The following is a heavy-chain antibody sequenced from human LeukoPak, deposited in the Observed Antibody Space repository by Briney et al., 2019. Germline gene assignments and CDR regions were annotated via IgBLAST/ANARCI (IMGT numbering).Heavy chain of an antibody. CDR2: IYSGGST. Sequence: GGSLRLSCAASGFTVSSTYMSWVRQAPGKGLEWVSVIYSGGSTYYADSVKGRFTISRVNSRNTLYLQMNSLRAEDTAVYYCASGNDWYNSWDYWGQGTLVTVSS. CDR3: ASGNDWYNSWDY. CDR1: GFTVSSTY. V-gene: IGHV3-53*01. J-gene: IGHJ4*02. D-gene: IGHD1-1*01.